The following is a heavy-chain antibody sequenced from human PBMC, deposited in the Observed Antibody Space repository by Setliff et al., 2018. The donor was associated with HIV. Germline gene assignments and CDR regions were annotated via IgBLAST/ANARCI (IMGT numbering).Heavy chain of an antibody. D-gene: IGHD6-13*01. CDR3: AIRISAAGSAFQH. CDR1: SYIFSSND. Sequence: GASVKVSCKASSYIFSSNDIDWVRQAPGQGLEWMGRITSYNGNTKYAQKFQDRVTMTTDKSTTTAYMDLRSLRYDDTAVYYCAIRISAAGSAFQHWGQGTLVTVSS. CDR2: ITSYNGNT. V-gene: IGHV1-18*01. J-gene: IGHJ1*01.